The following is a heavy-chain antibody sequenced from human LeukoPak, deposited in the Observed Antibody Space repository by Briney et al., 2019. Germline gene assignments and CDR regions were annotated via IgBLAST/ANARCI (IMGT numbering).Heavy chain of an antibody. J-gene: IGHJ4*02. CDR1: GYTFTSYA. CDR2: INAGNGNT. D-gene: IGHD3-22*01. V-gene: IGHV1-3*01. CDR3: ARDRDSSGYPHFDY. Sequence: VASVKVSCKASGYTFTSYAMHWVRQAPGQRLEWMGWINAGNGNTKHSQKFQGRVTITRDTSASTAYMELSSLRSEDTAVYYCARDRDSSGYPHFDYWGQGTLVTVSS.